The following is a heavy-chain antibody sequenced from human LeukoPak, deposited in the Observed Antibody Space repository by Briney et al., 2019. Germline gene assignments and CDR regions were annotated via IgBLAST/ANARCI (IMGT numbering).Heavy chain of an antibody. D-gene: IGHD3-16*01. J-gene: IGHJ6*02. V-gene: IGHV3-23*01. Sequence: GGSLRLSCAASGFTFSSYAMSWVRQAPGKGLEWVSAISGSGGSTYYADSVKGRFTISRDNSKNTLYLQMNSLRAEDTAVYYCANPPLRFYFHGMDVWGQGTTVTVSS. CDR1: GFTFSSYA. CDR3: ANPPLRFYFHGMDV. CDR2: ISGSGGST.